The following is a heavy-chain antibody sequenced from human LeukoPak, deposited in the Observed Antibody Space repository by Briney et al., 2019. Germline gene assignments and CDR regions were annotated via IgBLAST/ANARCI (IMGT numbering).Heavy chain of an antibody. CDR3: ARELHSSGYPYFDY. V-gene: IGHV3-66*01. Sequence: PGGSLRLSCEVSGSTVNSNYMSWVRQVPGKGLEWVSIIYSGGSTYYADSVKGRFTISRDNSKNTLYLQMNSLRAEDTAVYYCARELHSSGYPYFDYWGQGTLVTVSS. CDR2: IYSGGST. CDR1: GSTVNSNY. D-gene: IGHD3-22*01. J-gene: IGHJ4*02.